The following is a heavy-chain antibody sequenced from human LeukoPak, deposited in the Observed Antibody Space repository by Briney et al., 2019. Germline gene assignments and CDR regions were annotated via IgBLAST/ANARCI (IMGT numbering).Heavy chain of an antibody. Sequence: SETLSLTCTVSSGSIGSSSNYWGWIRQAPGKGPEWIGNVYYSGSTFYNPSLKSRVTISVDTSKNQFSLKLRSVTAADTAIYYCARASFNVVFGNWFDPWGQGTLVTVSS. CDR1: SGSIGSSSNY. J-gene: IGHJ5*02. CDR3: ARASFNVVFGNWFDP. D-gene: IGHD2-8*01. CDR2: VYYSGST. V-gene: IGHV4-39*01.